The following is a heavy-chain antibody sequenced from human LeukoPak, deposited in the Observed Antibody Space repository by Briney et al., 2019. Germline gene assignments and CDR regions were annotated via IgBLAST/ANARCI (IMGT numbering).Heavy chain of an antibody. CDR3: ARDRYYYGSGSYYSKKNYFDY. D-gene: IGHD3-10*01. J-gene: IGHJ4*02. CDR1: GGSFSGYY. CDR2: INHSGST. Sequence: SETLSLTCAVYGGSFSGYYWSWIRQPPGKGLEWIGEINHSGSTNYNPSLKCRVTISVDTSKNQFSLKLSSVTAADTAVYYCARDRYYYGSGSYYSKKNYFDYWGQGTLVTVSS. V-gene: IGHV4-34*01.